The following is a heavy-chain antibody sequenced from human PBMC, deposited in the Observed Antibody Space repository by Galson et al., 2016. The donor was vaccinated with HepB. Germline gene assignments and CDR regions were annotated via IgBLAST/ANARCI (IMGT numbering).Heavy chain of an antibody. V-gene: IGHV4-59*01. CDR2: IYYSGST. Sequence: TLSLTCTVSGGSLSSYYWSWIRQPPGKGLEWIGYIYYSGSTNYNPSLKSRVTISIDTSKNQFSLKLSSVTAADTAVYYCARVYYPNWFDPWGQGTLVTVSS. D-gene: IGHD3-10*01. J-gene: IGHJ5*02. CDR1: GGSLSSYY. CDR3: ARVYYPNWFDP.